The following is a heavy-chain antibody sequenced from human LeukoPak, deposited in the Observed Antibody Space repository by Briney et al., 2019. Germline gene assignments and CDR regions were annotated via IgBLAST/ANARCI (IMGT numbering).Heavy chain of an antibody. CDR1: GFTFSNYG. Sequence: PGRSLRLSCAASGFTFSNYGLHCVRQAPGKGLEWVAGISEDGINQYYADSVKGRFTISRDNSNNTPFLHMNSLRPEDTAVYYCARDRETTSSGTFDYWRQGALVIVSS. CDR2: ISEDGINQ. D-gene: IGHD1-14*01. CDR3: ARDRETTSSGTFDY. J-gene: IGHJ4*02. V-gene: IGHV3-30*03.